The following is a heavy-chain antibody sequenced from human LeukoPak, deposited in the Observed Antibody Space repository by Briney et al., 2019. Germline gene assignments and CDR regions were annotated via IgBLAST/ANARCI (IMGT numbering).Heavy chain of an antibody. D-gene: IGHD6-19*01. J-gene: IGHJ4*02. CDR2: ISYDGSNK. V-gene: IGHV3-30*04. CDR3: ARDPGDPIAVAGNLGY. CDR1: GFTFSSYA. Sequence: GGSLRLSCAASGFTFSSYAMHWVRQAPGKGLEWVAVISYDGSNKYYADSVKGRFIISRDNSKNTLYLQMNSLRAEDTAVYYCARDPGDPIAVAGNLGYWGQGTLVTVSS.